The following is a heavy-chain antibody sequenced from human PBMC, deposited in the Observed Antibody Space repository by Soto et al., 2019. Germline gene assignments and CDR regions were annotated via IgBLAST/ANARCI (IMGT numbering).Heavy chain of an antibody. V-gene: IGHV1-8*01. CDR1: GYTFTSYD. CDR3: ARDAAIGMNDY. Sequence: QVQLVQSGAEVKKPGASVKVSCKASGYTFTSYDINWVRQATGQGLEWMGWMNPNSGNTGYAQKFQGRVTMTTDTSTSTAYMELRSLRSDDTAVYYCARDAAIGMNDYWGQGTLVTVSS. D-gene: IGHD1-20*01. CDR2: MNPNSGNT. J-gene: IGHJ4*02.